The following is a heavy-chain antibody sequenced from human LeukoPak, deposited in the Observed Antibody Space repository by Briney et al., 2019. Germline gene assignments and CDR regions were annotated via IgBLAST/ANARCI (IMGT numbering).Heavy chain of an antibody. CDR2: ISGSGGST. CDR3: AKGDYTPYYYYGMDV. Sequence: GGSLRLSCAASGFTFSSYAMSWVRQAPGKGLEWVSAISGSGGSTYYAGSVKGRFTISRDNSKNTLYLQMNSLRAEDTAVYYCAKGDYTPYYYYGMDVWGQGTTVTVSS. J-gene: IGHJ6*02. CDR1: GFTFSSYA. V-gene: IGHV3-23*01. D-gene: IGHD4-11*01.